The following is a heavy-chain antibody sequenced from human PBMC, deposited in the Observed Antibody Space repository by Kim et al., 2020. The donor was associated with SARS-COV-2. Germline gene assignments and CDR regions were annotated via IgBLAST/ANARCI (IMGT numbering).Heavy chain of an antibody. J-gene: IGHJ4*02. CDR2: INSDGSST. D-gene: IGHD6-19*01. CDR3: VRRAYTSGWWYFDY. CDR1: GLAFSSYW. Sequence: GGSLRLSCAASGLAFSSYWMHWVRQAPGKGLVWVSRINSDGSSTSYAASVKGRFTISRDNAKNTLSLQMNSLRDEDTAVYYCVRRAYTSGWWYFDYWGQG. V-gene: IGHV3-74*01.